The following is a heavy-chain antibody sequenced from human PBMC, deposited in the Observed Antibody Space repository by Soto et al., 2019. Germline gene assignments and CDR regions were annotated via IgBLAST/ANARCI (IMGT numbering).Heavy chain of an antibody. Sequence: GGSLRLSCAASGFTFSSYAMHWVRQAPGKGLEYVSAISSNGGSTYYANSVKGRFTISRDNSKNTLYLQMGSLRAEDMAVYYCARDPFYCSGGSCYSDYYYYMDVWGKGTTVTVSS. V-gene: IGHV3-64*01. CDR2: ISSNGGST. CDR3: ARDPFYCSGGSCYSDYYYYMDV. D-gene: IGHD2-15*01. CDR1: GFTFSSYA. J-gene: IGHJ6*03.